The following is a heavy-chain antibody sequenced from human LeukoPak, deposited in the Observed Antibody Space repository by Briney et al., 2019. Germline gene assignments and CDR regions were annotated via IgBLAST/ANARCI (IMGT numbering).Heavy chain of an antibody. V-gene: IGHV1-69*13. J-gene: IGHJ5*02. Sequence: GASVKVPCKASGGTFSSYAISWVRQAPGQGLEWMGGIIPIFGTANYAQKFQGRVTITADESTSTAYMELSSLRSEDTAVYYCARDVIRGASGKLVVVPAASRKGWFDPWGQGTLVTVSS. CDR1: GGTFSSYA. CDR2: IIPIFGTA. D-gene: IGHD2-2*01. CDR3: ARDVIRGASGKLVVVPAASRKGWFDP.